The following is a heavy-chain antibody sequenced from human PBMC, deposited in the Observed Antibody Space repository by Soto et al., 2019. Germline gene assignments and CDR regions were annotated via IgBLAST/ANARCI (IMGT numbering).Heavy chain of an antibody. J-gene: IGHJ5*02. CDR3: ATVPIFTGFSWFDP. D-gene: IGHD3-9*01. CDR1: GYTLTELS. CDR2: LDPEDGET. V-gene: IGHV1-24*01. Sequence: ASVKVSCKVSGYTLTELSMHWVRQAPGKGLEWMGGLDPEDGETIYAQKFQGRVTMTEDTSTDTAYMELSSLRSEDTAVYYCATVPIFTGFSWFDPWGQGTLVTVSS.